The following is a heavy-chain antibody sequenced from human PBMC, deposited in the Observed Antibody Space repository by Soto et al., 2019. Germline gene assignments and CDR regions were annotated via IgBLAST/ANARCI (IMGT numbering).Heavy chain of an antibody. Sequence: PGGSLRLSCAAAGFTFSSYAISWVRQAPGKRLEWVSGISGSGGSTSYAASGKGRFPISRVNSKNTLYLQMNNLRAGDTALYYCAKEKHSNSLNWFDPWCQGTLVPACS. CDR3: AKEKHSNSLNWFDP. D-gene: IGHD6-6*01. CDR1: GFTFSSYA. CDR2: ISGSGGST. J-gene: IGHJ5*02. V-gene: IGHV3-23*01.